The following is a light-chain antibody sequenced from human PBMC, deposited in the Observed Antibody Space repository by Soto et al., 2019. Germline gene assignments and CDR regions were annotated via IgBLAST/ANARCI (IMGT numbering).Light chain of an antibody. CDR3: CSYTATTTYV. Sequence: QSALTQPASVSGSPGQSISISCTGTGNDVGGYTFVSWYQQHPDKVPKLVIFDVNRRPSGVSDRFSGSKSVNAASLTISGRQAEDEADYYCCSYTATTTYVFGTGTKLTVL. CDR1: GNDVGGYTF. V-gene: IGLV2-14*03. J-gene: IGLJ1*01. CDR2: DVN.